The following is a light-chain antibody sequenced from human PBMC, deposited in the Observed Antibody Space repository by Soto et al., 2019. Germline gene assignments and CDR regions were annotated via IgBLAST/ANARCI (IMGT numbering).Light chain of an antibody. CDR1: SSDVGGYNY. CDR3: SSYAGSNNFPYV. Sequence: ALTQPPSASGSPGQSVTISCTGTSSDVGGYNYVSWYQQHPGKAPKLMIYEVSKRPSVVPDRFSGSKSGNTASLTVSGLQAEDEADYYCSSYAGSNNFPYVFGTGTKRTV. J-gene: IGLJ1*01. V-gene: IGLV2-8*01. CDR2: EVS.